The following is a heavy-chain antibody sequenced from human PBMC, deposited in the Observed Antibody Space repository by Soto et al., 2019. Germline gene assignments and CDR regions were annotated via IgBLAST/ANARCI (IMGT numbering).Heavy chain of an antibody. CDR3: ARVMTSETNYPLYFDH. J-gene: IGHJ4*02. V-gene: IGHV4-31*01. D-gene: IGHD4-4*01. CDR2: IYYSGST. CDR1: GGSISGGGYY. Sequence: QVQLQESGPGLVKPSQTLSLTCTVSGGSISGGGYYWSWIRQHPGKGLEWIGYIYYSGSTYYNPSLKSLLIISADTSKNQISLRLSSVTAADTAVYYCARVMTSETNYPLYFDHWGQGTLVTVSS.